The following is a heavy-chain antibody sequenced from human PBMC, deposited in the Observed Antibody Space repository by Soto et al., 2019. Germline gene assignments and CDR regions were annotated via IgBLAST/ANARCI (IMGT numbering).Heavy chain of an antibody. V-gene: IGHV3-7*03. J-gene: IGHJ6*02. CDR2: IKQDGSEK. D-gene: IGHD5-18*01. Sequence: EVQLVESGGGLVQPGGSLRLSCAASGFTFSSYWMSWVRQAPGKGLEWVANIKQDGSEKYYVDSVKGRFTISRDNAKNSLYLQMNSLRAEDTAVYYCARVGRDTAMVPLYYYYGMDVWGQGTTVTVSS. CDR1: GFTFSSYW. CDR3: ARVGRDTAMVPLYYYYGMDV.